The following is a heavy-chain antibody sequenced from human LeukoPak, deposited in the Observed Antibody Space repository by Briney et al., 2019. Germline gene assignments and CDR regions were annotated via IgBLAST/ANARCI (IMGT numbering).Heavy chain of an antibody. CDR1: SGSISSSIDY. CDR2: IDYSGST. J-gene: IGHJ4*02. D-gene: IGHD4-11*01. CDR3: ARQWDDYIFDY. V-gene: IGHV4-39*01. Sequence: SETLSLTCTVSSGSISSSIDYWVWLRQPPGTGLEWIGSIDYSGSTYYNASLKSRVTISVDTSKNQFSLKLNSVTAADTAVYYCARQWDDYIFDYWGQGTLVTVSS.